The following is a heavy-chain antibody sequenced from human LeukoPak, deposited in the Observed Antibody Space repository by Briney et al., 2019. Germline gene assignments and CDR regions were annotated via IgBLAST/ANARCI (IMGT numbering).Heavy chain of an antibody. V-gene: IGHV3-21*01. CDR2: ISSSSSYI. Sequence: PGGSLRLSCAASGFTFRSHGMHWVRQAPGKGLEWVSSISSSSSYIYYADSVKGRFTISRDNAKNSLYLQMNSLRAEDTAVYYCARDQEMATILDAFDIWGQGTMVTVSS. J-gene: IGHJ3*02. D-gene: IGHD5-24*01. CDR3: ARDQEMATILDAFDI. CDR1: GFTFRSHG.